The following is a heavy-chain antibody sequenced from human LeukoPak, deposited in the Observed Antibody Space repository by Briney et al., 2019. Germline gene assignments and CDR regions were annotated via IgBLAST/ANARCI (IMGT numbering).Heavy chain of an antibody. CDR2: IYYSGST. V-gene: IGHV4-59*01. CDR1: GGSISSYY. J-gene: IGHJ4*02. Sequence: KPSETLSLTCTVSGGSISSYYWSWVRQPPGKGLEWIGYIYYSGSTNYNPSLKSRVTISVDTSKNQFSLKLSSVTAADTAVYYCAKCPYCSGGSCLPDFDHWGQGTLVTVSS. CDR3: AKCPYCSGGSCLPDFDH. D-gene: IGHD2-15*01.